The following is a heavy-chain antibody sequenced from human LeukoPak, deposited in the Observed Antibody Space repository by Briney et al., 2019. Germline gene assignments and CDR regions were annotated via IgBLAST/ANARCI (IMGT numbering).Heavy chain of an antibody. CDR1: GYTLTELS. CDR3: ATERITMVRGVIIRYNWFDP. J-gene: IGHJ5*02. D-gene: IGHD3-10*01. V-gene: IGHV1-24*01. CDR2: FDPEDGET. Sequence: ASVTVSCKVSGYTLTELSMHWVRQAPGKGLEGMGGFDPEDGETIYAQKFQGRVTMTEDTSTDTAYMELSSLRSEDTAVYYCATERITMVRGVIIRYNWFDPWGQGTLVTVSS.